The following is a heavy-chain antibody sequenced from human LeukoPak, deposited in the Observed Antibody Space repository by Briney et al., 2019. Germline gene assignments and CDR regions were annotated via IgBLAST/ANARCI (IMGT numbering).Heavy chain of an antibody. CDR2: IYYSGST. CDR1: GGSISSYY. Sequence: PSETLSLTCTVSGGSISSYYWSWIRQPPGKGLEWIGYIYYSGSTNYNPSLKSRVTISVDTSKNQFSLKLSSVTAADTAVYYCARTYGSGKMDVWGKGTTVTVSS. J-gene: IGHJ6*04. D-gene: IGHD3-10*01. V-gene: IGHV4-59*01. CDR3: ARTYGSGKMDV.